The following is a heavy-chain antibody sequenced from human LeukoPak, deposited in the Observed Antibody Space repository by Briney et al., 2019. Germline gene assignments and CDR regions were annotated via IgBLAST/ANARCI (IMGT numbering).Heavy chain of an antibody. CDR1: GFTFSNYW. CDR3: ARDLSVP. V-gene: IGHV3-74*01. Sequence: QAGGSLRLSCAASGFTFSNYWMYWVRQAPGKGLVWVSRVSPDGSSTNYADSVKGRFTISRDNAKNTLYLQMNSLSTDDTAVYYCARDLSVPWGQGTLVTVSS. CDR2: VSPDGSST. J-gene: IGHJ4*02. D-gene: IGHD3-3*01.